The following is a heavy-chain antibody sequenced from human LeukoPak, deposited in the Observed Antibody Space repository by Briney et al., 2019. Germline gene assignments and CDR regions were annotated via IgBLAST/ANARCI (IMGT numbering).Heavy chain of an antibody. CDR1: GFMFSSSW. CDR2: IKEDGSDK. D-gene: IGHD5-18*01. CDR3: ARVGGYSYAYAFDY. V-gene: IGHV3-7*01. J-gene: IGHJ4*02. Sequence: GGSLRLSCAASGFMFSSSWMAWVRQAPGKGLEWVANIKEDGSDKNYVDSMKGRFTFSRDNAQNSLYLQMSSLRAEDTAVYYCARVGGYSYAYAFDYWGQGTLVTVSS.